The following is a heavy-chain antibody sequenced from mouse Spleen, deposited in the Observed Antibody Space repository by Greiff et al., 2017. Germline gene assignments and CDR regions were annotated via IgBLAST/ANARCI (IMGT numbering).Heavy chain of an antibody. D-gene: IGHD1-1*02. CDR2: ISSGGGNT. CDR3: ARQGYGDFDY. CDR1: GFTFSSYT. Sequence: EVKLVESGGGLVKPGGSLKLSCAASGFTFSSYTMSWVRQTPAKRLEWVATISSGGGNTYYPDSVKGRFTISRDNARNTLYLQMSSLRSEDTAMYYCARQGYGDFDYWGQGTTLTVSS. V-gene: IGHV5-9*04. J-gene: IGHJ2*01.